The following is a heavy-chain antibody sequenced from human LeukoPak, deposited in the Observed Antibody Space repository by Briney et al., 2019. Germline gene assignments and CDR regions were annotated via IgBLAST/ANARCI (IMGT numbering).Heavy chain of an antibody. CDR1: GLTFSSYA. CDR2: ISASGIST. V-gene: IGHV3-23*01. Sequence: GGSLRLSCAASGLTFSSYAMSWVRLAPGKGLEWVSSISASGISTYYEDSVRGRFTISRDNSESTLFLQMNSLRAEDTAIYFCAKERGVGATAGSLATFDNWGQGTLVTVSS. D-gene: IGHD1-26*01. J-gene: IGHJ4*02. CDR3: AKERGVGATAGSLATFDN.